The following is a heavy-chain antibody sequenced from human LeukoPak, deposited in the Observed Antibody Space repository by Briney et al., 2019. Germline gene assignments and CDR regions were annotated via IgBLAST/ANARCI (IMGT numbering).Heavy chain of an antibody. CDR1: GYTFNSYN. J-gene: IGHJ4*02. V-gene: IGHV1-46*02. CDR2: INPSGGST. Sequence: RWASVKVSCKASGYTFNSYNVHWVRQAPGQGLECMGIINPSGGSTSYAQKFQGRVMMTRDTSTSTLYMELSSLRSEDTAVYYCARSYSSGRRFDYWGQGTLVTVSS. CDR3: ARSYSSGRRFDY. D-gene: IGHD6-19*01.